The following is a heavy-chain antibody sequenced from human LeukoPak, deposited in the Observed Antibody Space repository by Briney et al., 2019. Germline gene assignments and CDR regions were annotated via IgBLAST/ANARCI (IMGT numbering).Heavy chain of an antibody. Sequence: PGGSLRLSCAASGCTFSTYAMSWVRQTPTKGLEWVSAIGDDGATTYYADSVKGRFTISRDNSKNTLYLQMNSLRAEDTAVYYCAKGVSGWPYYFDYWGRGTLVTVSS. CDR2: IGDDGATT. CDR3: AKGVSGWPYYFDY. V-gene: IGHV3-23*01. J-gene: IGHJ4*02. CDR1: GCTFSTYA. D-gene: IGHD6-19*01.